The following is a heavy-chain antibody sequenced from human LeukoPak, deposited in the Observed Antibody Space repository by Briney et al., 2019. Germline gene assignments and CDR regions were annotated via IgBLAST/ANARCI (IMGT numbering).Heavy chain of an antibody. V-gene: IGHV4-39*07. CDR3: ARCGRKEEWFLGRRGGRFDP. CDR2: IYYSGST. J-gene: IGHJ5*02. CDR1: GGSISSSSYY. Sequence: SETLSLTCAVSGGSISSSSYYWGWIRQPPGKGLEWIGSIYYSGSTYYNPSLKSRVTISVDTSKNQFSLKLSSVTAADTAVYYCARCGRKEEWFLGRRGGRFDPWGQGTLVTVSS. D-gene: IGHD3-3*01.